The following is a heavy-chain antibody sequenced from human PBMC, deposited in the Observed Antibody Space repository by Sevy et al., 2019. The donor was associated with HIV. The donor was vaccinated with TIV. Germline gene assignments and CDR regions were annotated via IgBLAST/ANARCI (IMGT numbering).Heavy chain of an antibody. CDR1: GFSVSDTY. CDR3: TTDTGISDYDFWSGRDDTFDN. CDR2: IKSKTDGGTT. V-gene: IGHV3-15*01. J-gene: IGHJ3*02. Sequence: GGSLRLSCAASGFSVSDTYMSWVRQAPGKGLEWVGRIKSKTDGGTTDYAAPVKGRFTISTDESKNTLYLQMNSLKTEDTAVYYCTTDTGISDYDFWSGRDDTFDNWGQGTMVTVSS. D-gene: IGHD3-3*01.